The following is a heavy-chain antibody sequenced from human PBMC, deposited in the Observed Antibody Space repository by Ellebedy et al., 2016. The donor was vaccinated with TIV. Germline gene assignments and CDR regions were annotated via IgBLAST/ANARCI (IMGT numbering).Heavy chain of an antibody. CDR2: IKQDVSEK. J-gene: IGHJ4*02. CDR3: ARDGITMIVVVNHFDY. V-gene: IGHV3-7*01. CDR1: GFTFSSYW. D-gene: IGHD3-22*01. Sequence: GESLKISCAASGFTFSSYWMTWVRQAPGKGLEWVANIKQDVSEKYYVDSVKDRFTISRDNAKNSLYLQMNSLRAEDTAVYYCARDGITMIVVVNHFDYWGQGTLVTVSS.